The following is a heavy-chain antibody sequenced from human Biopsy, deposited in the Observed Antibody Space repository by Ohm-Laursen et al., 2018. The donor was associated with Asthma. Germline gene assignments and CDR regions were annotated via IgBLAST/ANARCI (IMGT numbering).Heavy chain of an antibody. J-gene: IGHJ5*02. CDR1: PGSINDYY. CDR2: VHSSGST. Sequence: PSETLSLTCTVSPGSINDYYWNWIRQFPGKGLEWIGYVHSSGSTRFNPSLKSRVTVSVDTSVDQVSLKLSSVSAADTAIYYCARATSTWSQSGPPFFDHWGPGTLVTVSS. D-gene: IGHD6-13*01. V-gene: IGHV4-59*01. CDR3: ARATSTWSQSGPPFFDH.